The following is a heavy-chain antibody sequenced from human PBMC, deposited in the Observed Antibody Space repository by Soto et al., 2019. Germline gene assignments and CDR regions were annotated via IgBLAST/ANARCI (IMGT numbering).Heavy chain of an antibody. CDR1: GFTFSSYW. D-gene: IGHD6-13*01. CDR3: ALTPRYSSSWYYYYFMDV. CDR2: IKQDGSEK. Sequence: GGSLRLSCAASGFTFSSYWMSWVRQAPGKGLEWVANIKQDGSEKYYVDSVKGRFTISRDNAKNSLYLQMNSLRAEDTAVYYCALTPRYSSSWYYYYFMDVWGKGTTVTVSS. J-gene: IGHJ6*03. V-gene: IGHV3-7*01.